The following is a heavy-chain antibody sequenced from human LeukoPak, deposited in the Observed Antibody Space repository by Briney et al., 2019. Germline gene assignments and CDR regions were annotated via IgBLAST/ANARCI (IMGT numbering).Heavy chain of an antibody. Sequence: GGSLRLSCAVSGFTFSSYWMTWVRQAPGKGLEWVANIKQDGNEKYYVDSVKGRFTISRDNAKNTLYLRMNSLRAEDTAIYYCARKPLSGGYGGTIDYWGQGTLVTVSS. D-gene: IGHD5-12*01. V-gene: IGHV3-7*01. CDR1: GFTFSSYW. CDR3: ARKPLSGGYGGTIDY. CDR2: IKQDGNEK. J-gene: IGHJ4*02.